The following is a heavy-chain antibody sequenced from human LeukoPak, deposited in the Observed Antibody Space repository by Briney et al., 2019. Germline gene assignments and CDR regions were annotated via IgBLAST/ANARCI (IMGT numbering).Heavy chain of an antibody. CDR1: GFTLNSYA. J-gene: IGHJ4*02. D-gene: IGHD2-15*01. CDR2: ISVSGPNT. V-gene: IGHV3-23*01. CDR3: ARWRDIVVVVAAIDY. Sequence: PGGSLRLSCAASGFTLNSYAMSWVRQAPGKGLEWVSGISVSGPNTYYADSVKGRFTISRDNSKNTLYLQMNSLRAEDTAVYYCARWRDIVVVVAAIDYWGQGTLVTVSS.